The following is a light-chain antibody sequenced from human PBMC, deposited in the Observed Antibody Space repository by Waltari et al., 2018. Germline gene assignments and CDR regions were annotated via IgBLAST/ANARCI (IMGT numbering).Light chain of an antibody. Sequence: EIVLTQSPGTLSLYPGERATLSCRASQGVSSSYLAWYQQKPGQAPRLLIYGASSRATGIPDRFSGSGSGTDFSLTIRRLEPEDFAVYYCQLYGSSSRYIFGQGTKLEI. V-gene: IGKV3-20*01. CDR3: QLYGSSSRYI. CDR2: GAS. J-gene: IGKJ2*01. CDR1: QGVSSSY.